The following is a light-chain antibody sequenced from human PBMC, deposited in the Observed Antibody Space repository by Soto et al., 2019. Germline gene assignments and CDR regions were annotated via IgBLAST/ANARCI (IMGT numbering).Light chain of an antibody. CDR3: MQARQTPIT. V-gene: IGKV2-28*01. CDR1: QSLLHSNGYNY. Sequence: DIVMTQSPLSLPVTPGEPASISCRSSQSLLHSNGYNYLDWYLQKPGQSPQLLIYLGSNRASGVHDRFSGSGSGTDFTLRISRVEAEDVGVYYCMQARQTPITFGQGTRLEIK. J-gene: IGKJ5*01. CDR2: LGS.